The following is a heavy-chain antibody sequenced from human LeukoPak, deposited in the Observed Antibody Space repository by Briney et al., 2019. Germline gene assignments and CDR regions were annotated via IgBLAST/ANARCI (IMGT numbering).Heavy chain of an antibody. Sequence: GGSLRLSCRDSGFSFSNYWMNWVRQAPGKGLEWVANIKYDGSVINYVDSVKGRFTISRDNAQNSLYLQMNSLRVEDSALYYCATDRGFLTFDYWGQGTLVTASS. CDR1: GFSFSNYW. CDR2: IKYDGSVI. D-gene: IGHD3-22*01. V-gene: IGHV3-7*01. J-gene: IGHJ4*02. CDR3: ATDRGFLTFDY.